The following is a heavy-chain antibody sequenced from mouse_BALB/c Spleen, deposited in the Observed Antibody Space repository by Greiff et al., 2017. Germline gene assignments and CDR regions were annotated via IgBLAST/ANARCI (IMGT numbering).Heavy chain of an antibody. Sequence: EVMLVESGGGLVKPGGSLKLSCAASGFTFSDYYMYWVRQTPEKRLEWVATISDGGSYTYYPDSVKGRFTISRDNAKNNLYLQMSSLKSEDTAMYYCARDLYDGYYEAWFAYWGQGTLVTVSA. CDR3: ARDLYDGYYEAWFAY. CDR2: ISDGGSYT. V-gene: IGHV5-4*02. D-gene: IGHD2-3*01. J-gene: IGHJ3*01. CDR1: GFTFSDYY.